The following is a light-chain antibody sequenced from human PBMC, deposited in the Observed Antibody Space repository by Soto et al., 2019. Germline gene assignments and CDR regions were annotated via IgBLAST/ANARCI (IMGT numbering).Light chain of an antibody. Sequence: EIVMTQSQATLSVSPGERATLSCRASQSVSSRLAWYQQKPGQAPRLLIYGASTRATGIPARFSGSGSGPEFTLTISSLQSEEFALYFCQQYDDWPRTFGLGTKVELK. CDR2: GAS. CDR3: QQYDDWPRT. CDR1: QSVSSR. J-gene: IGKJ1*01. V-gene: IGKV3-15*01.